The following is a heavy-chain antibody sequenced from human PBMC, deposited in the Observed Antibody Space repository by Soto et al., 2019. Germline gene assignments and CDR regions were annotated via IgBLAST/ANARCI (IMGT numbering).Heavy chain of an antibody. CDR2: VNSDSGGT. Sequence: QVQLEQSGAEVKKPGASVKVSCKASGYTSSDYYIHWVRQAPGQGLEWMGRVNSDSGGTTYAQKFHGRVTMTRDTSISTVYMELSRLTSNDTAVYYCTRDLVGYDAFDIWGQGTLVAVSP. V-gene: IGHV1-2*02. J-gene: IGHJ3*02. CDR3: TRDLVGYDAFDI. D-gene: IGHD2-15*01. CDR1: GYTSSDYY.